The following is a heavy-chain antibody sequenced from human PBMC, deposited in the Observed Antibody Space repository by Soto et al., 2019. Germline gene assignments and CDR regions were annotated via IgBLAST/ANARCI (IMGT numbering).Heavy chain of an antibody. CDR2: ISSSSSYI. Sequence: VGSLRLSCAASGFTFSSYSMNWVRQAPGKGLEWVSSISSSSSYIYYADSVKGRFTISRDNAKNSLYLQMNSLRAEDTAVYYCARDGGYSYGVAFDFDYWGQGTLVTVSS. D-gene: IGHD5-18*01. J-gene: IGHJ4*02. CDR1: GFTFSSYS. CDR3: ARDGGYSYGVAFDFDY. V-gene: IGHV3-21*01.